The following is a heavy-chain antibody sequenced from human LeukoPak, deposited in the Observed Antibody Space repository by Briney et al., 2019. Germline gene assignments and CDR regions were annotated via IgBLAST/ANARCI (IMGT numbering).Heavy chain of an antibody. J-gene: IGHJ4*02. Sequence: GGSLRLSCTASGVSLSNYAIHWVRRPPGRRLEWVAVISFDGTNKYYGGSVEGRFSVSRDNSKNTLYLQMNSLRPDDTAMYYCATDYGDYEPIDYWGQGTLVTVSS. D-gene: IGHD4-17*01. CDR3: ATDYGDYEPIDY. CDR1: GVSLSNYA. CDR2: ISFDGTNK. V-gene: IGHV3-30*04.